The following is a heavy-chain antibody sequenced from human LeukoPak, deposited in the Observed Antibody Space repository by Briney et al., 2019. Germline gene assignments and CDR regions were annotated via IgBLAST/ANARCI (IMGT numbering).Heavy chain of an antibody. CDR3: AKDVAWIQFPD. CDR1: GFTFGGHG. J-gene: IGHJ1*01. CDR2: ISPGGDIT. D-gene: IGHD5-18*01. V-gene: IGHV3-23*01. Sequence: GGSLRLSCVGSGFTFGGHGINWVRQAPGKGLEWVSGISPGGDITYYTDSVKGRFTISRDNSKKTVYLQMNSLRAEDTAVYYCAKDVAWIQFPDWGQGTLVTVS.